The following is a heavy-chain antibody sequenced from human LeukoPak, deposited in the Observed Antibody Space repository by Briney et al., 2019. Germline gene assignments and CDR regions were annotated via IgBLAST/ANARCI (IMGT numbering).Heavy chain of an antibody. Sequence: GGSLRLSCAASKFTFSHYGMHWVRQAPGKGLQWVAVIWSDGSNQYYADSVKGRFTISRDNSNNMVYLQMNSLRVDDTRVYYCAKDAQRGFDYSNSLEYWGQGALVTVSS. CDR2: IWSDGSNQ. D-gene: IGHD4-11*01. CDR1: KFTFSHYG. CDR3: AKDAQRGFDYSNSLEY. V-gene: IGHV3-33*06. J-gene: IGHJ4*02.